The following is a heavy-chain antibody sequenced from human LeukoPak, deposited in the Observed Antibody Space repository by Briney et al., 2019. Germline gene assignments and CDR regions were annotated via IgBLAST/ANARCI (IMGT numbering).Heavy chain of an antibody. CDR3: KVYYFDF. J-gene: IGHJ4*02. D-gene: IGHD2-15*01. CDR2: INTNTGNP. Sequence: ASVKVSCKASGYTFTTYAMNWVRQAPGRGLEWMGWINTNTGNPTYAQGFTGRFVFSLDTSVSTAYYCASSYCSGGNCYPQQKVYYFDFWGQGTLVTVSS. CDR1: GYTFTTYA. V-gene: IGHV7-4-1*01.